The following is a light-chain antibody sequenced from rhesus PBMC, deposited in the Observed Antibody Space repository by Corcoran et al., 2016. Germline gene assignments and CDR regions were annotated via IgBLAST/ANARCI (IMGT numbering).Light chain of an antibody. CDR1: KIGRKD. CDR3: QVWDSSSKYI. V-gene: IGLV3-25*02. J-gene: IGLJ1*01. CDR2: ADS. Sequence: SYDLTQPPSVSAASGRTARSTWGGDKIGRKDVQWYQQKPAQAPVLVIYADSERHSGIPERFSGSNSGNTATLSISGVGAGDEADYYCQVWDSSSKYIFGAGTRLTVL.